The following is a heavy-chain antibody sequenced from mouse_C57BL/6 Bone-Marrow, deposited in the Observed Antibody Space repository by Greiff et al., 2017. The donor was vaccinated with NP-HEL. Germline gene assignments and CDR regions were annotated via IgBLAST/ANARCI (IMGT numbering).Heavy chain of an antibody. CDR1: GYTFTDYY. J-gene: IGHJ2*01. Sequence: VQLQQSGPELVKPGASVKISCKASGYTFTDYYMNWVKQSHGKSLEWIGDINPNNGGTSYNQKFKGKATLTVDKSSSTAYLQLRLLTSEDSAVYYCAQLCFDYWGQGTPLPVSS. CDR2: INPNNGGT. D-gene: IGHD4-1*02. V-gene: IGHV1-26*01. CDR3: AQLCFDY.